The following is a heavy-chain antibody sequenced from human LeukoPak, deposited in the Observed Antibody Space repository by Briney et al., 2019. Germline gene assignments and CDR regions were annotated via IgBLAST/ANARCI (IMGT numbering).Heavy chain of an antibody. CDR2: MNINSGNT. D-gene: IGHD1-26*01. CDR1: GYTFTNYD. J-gene: IGHJ4*02. CDR3: ARVTGSIDY. Sequence: GASVKVSCKASGYTFTNYDINWVRQATGQGLEWMGWMNINSGNTGYAQKFQGRVTMTGDTSISTAYMELNSLRSDDTAVYYCARVTGSIDYWGQGTLVTVSS. V-gene: IGHV1-8*01.